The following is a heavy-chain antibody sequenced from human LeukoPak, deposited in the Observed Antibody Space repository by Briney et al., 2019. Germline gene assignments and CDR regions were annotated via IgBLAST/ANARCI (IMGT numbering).Heavy chain of an antibody. V-gene: IGHV3-23*01. CDR2: ISGSGGST. Sequence: GGSLRLSCAASGFTFSSYGMSWVRQAPGKGLEWVSGISGSGGSTYYAESVKGRFTISRDNSKNTLYLKMNSLRAEDTAVYYCAKDLNPVFVYYDSSGPTQQFDYWGQGTLVTVSS. D-gene: IGHD3-22*01. J-gene: IGHJ4*02. CDR3: AKDLNPVFVYYDSSGPTQQFDY. CDR1: GFTFSSYG.